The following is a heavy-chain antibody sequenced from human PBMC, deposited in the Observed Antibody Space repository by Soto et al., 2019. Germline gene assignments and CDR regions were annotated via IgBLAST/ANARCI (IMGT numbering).Heavy chain of an antibody. CDR1: GFTFSSYV. Sequence: GGFLSLSGSASGFTFSSYVMHWVRQAPGKGLEWVAVISYDGSNKYYADSVKGRFTISRDNSKNTLYLQMNSLRAEDTAVYYCAKDLIVDTAMVTIPSYYWGQGTLVNVS. CDR2: ISYDGSNK. V-gene: IGHV3-30*18. J-gene: IGHJ4*02. D-gene: IGHD5-18*01. CDR3: AKDLIVDTAMVTIPSYY.